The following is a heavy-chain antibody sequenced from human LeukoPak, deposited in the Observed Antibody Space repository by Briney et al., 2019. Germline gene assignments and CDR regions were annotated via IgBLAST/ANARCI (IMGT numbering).Heavy chain of an antibody. CDR1: GYTFTSYG. Sequence: AAVKVSCKASGYTFTSYGISWVRQAPGQGLEWMGWISAYNGNTNYAQKLQGRVTMTTDTSTSTAYMELRSLRSDDTAVYYCARDLSELRFLEWLSHDNWFDPWGQGTLVTVSS. CDR3: ARDLSELRFLEWLSHDNWFDP. V-gene: IGHV1-18*01. CDR2: ISAYNGNT. J-gene: IGHJ5*02. D-gene: IGHD3-3*01.